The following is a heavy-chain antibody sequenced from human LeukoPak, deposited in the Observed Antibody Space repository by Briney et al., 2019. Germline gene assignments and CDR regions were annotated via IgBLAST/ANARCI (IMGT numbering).Heavy chain of an antibody. V-gene: IGHV3-21*01. Sequence: GGSLRLSCAASGFTFSSYSMNWVRQAPGKGLEWVSSISRSSSYIYYADSVKGRFTISRDNAKNSLYLQMNSLRAEDTAVYYCAREVSPTTVTTAEDYWGQGTLVTVSS. CDR1: GFTFSSYS. CDR3: AREVSPTTVTTAEDY. CDR2: ISRSSSYI. D-gene: IGHD4-17*01. J-gene: IGHJ4*02.